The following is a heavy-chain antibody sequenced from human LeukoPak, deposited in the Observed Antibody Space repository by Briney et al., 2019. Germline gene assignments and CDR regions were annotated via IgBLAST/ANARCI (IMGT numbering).Heavy chain of an antibody. J-gene: IGHJ5*02. CDR3: ARTTVTTYNNWFDP. Sequence: GGSLRLSCAASGFTFSSYAMSWVRQAPGKGLEWVSAISGSGGSTYYADSVKGRFTISRDNSNNTLYLQMNSQRAEDTAVYYCARTTVTTYNNWFDPWGQGTLVTVSS. V-gene: IGHV3-23*01. D-gene: IGHD4-11*01. CDR1: GFTFSSYA. CDR2: ISGSGGST.